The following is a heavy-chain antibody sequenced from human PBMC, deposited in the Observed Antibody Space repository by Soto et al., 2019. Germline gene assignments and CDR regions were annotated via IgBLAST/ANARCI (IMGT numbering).Heavy chain of an antibody. V-gene: IGHV1-24*01. J-gene: IGHJ4*02. CDR2: FDPEDGET. CDR3: ATQIGYSSSSMFDY. D-gene: IGHD6-6*01. Sequence: ASVKVSCKVSGYTLTELSMHWVRQAPGKGLEWMGGFDPEDGETIYAQKFQGRVTMTEDTSTDTAYMELSSLRSEDTAVYYCATQIGYSSSSMFDYWGQGTLVTVSS. CDR1: GYTLTELS.